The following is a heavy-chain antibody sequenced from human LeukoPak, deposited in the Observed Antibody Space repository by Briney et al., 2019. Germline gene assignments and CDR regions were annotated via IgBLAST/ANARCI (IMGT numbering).Heavy chain of an antibody. CDR1: GFTFSSYA. CDR3: AKSQVGTLRLYYFDY. V-gene: IGHV3-23*01. D-gene: IGHD3-16*01. J-gene: IGHJ4*02. Sequence: PGGSLRLSCAASGFTFSSYAMSWVRQAPGKGLEWVSAISGSGGSTYYADSVKGRFTISRDNSKNTLYLQMNSLRAEDTAVYYCAKSQVGTLRLYYFDYWGQGTLVTVSS. CDR2: ISGSGGST.